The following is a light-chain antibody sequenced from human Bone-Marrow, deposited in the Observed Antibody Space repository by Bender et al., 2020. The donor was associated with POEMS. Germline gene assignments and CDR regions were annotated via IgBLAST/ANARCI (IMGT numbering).Light chain of an antibody. CDR1: SSYVGTYTV. J-gene: IGLJ2*01. Sequence: QSALTPPASVSGSLGQSISISCTGSSSYVGTYTVVSWYQQLPAKAPKLMIYDVSNRPSGFSNRFSGSKSGNTASLTISGLQPEDESTYYCASYTSSNTLIFGGGTTVTVL. CDR2: DVS. V-gene: IGLV2-14*02. CDR3: ASYTSSNTLI.